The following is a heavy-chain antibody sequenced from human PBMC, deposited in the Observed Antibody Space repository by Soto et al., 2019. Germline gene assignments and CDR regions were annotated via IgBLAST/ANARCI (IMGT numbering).Heavy chain of an antibody. Sequence: PGGSLRLSCAASGFTFSSYDMNWVRQAPGKGLEWLSYISSSGGTIYYADSPKGRFTVSRDNAKNSLYLQMNSLRAEDTAVYYCAREDSSDVFDYWGQGTLVTVSS. CDR3: AREDSSDVFDY. CDR2: ISSSGGTI. CDR1: GFTFSSYD. V-gene: IGHV3-48*03. D-gene: IGHD1-26*01. J-gene: IGHJ4*02.